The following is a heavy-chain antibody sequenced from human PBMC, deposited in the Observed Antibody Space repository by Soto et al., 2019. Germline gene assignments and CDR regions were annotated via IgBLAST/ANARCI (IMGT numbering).Heavy chain of an antibody. CDR1: GFTFRVYS. CDR3: ARSVEGHFDF. J-gene: IGHJ4*01. V-gene: IGHV3-48*02. Sequence: EVQLVESGGGLVQPGGSLGLSCSASGFTFRVYSMDWVRQAPGNGLEWVSYITSDERTIHYADSVKGRFTISRDNAKNSVYLQMTSLRDEDTAVYYCARSVEGHFDFWGQGILLTVSS. D-gene: IGHD6-19*01. CDR2: ITSDERTI.